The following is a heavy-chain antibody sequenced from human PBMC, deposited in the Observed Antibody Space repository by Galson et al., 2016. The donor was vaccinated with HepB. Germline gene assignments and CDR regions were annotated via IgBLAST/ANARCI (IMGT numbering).Heavy chain of an antibody. V-gene: IGHV1-18*01. Sequence: VKVSCKASGYIFRNYGITWVRQAPGQGLEWMGWIGVYNGDTAYSQKLQGRVTMTTDTSTSTAYMELRGLRSDDTAIYYCTRDPPTLADDVDYWGQGTLVTVSS. CDR2: IGVYNGDT. CDR1: GYIFRNYG. D-gene: IGHD6-19*01. J-gene: IGHJ4*02. CDR3: TRDPPTLADDVDY.